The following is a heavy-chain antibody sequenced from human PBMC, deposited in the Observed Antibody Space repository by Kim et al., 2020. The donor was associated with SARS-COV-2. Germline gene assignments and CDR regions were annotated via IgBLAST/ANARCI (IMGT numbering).Heavy chain of an antibody. CDR3: AKGGPMVQGLTYYLDY. D-gene: IGHD3-10*01. Sequence: DSVKSRVTIAPDTARNTMYLQMNSRRAEDAALYYCAKGGPMVQGLTYYLDYWGQGTLVTVSS. J-gene: IGHJ4*02. V-gene: IGHV3-23*01.